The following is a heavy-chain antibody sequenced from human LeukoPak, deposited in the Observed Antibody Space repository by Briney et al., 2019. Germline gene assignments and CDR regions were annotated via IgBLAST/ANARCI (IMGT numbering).Heavy chain of an antibody. CDR3: ASGGHVDY. J-gene: IGHJ4*02. D-gene: IGHD3-10*01. V-gene: IGHV3-7*01. CDR1: GLTFRTYW. Sequence: PGGSLRLSCAVSGLTFRTYWMTWVRQAPGKGLEWVANIKPDGSDENYVDSVKGRFTISRDNAKSSMFLQMNSLRAEVTAVYFCASGGHVDYLVPGSLVTVSS. CDR2: IKPDGSDE.